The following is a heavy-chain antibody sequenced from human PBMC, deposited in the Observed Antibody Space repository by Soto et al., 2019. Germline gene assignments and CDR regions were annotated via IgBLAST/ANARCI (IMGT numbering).Heavy chain of an antibody. J-gene: IGHJ6*02. CDR3: AKTPYDYFYYHGMDV. CDR1: GLIFSNYA. V-gene: IGHV3-23*01. CDR2: IARNGGSI. Sequence: PGGSLRLSCAASGLIFSNYAMSWVRQIPGKGLEWVSAIARNGGSIQYADSVKGRFTISRDNSKSTVYLQMNSLRAEDTAVYYCAKTPYDYFYYHGMDVWGQGTTVTVS.